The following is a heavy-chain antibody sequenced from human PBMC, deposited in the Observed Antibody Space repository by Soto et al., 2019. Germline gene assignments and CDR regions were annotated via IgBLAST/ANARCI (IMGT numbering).Heavy chain of an antibody. V-gene: IGHV3-23*01. CDR3: AKDRGYCSGGSCLGIDY. J-gene: IGHJ4*02. D-gene: IGHD2-15*01. Sequence: EVQLLESGGGLVQPGGSLRLSCAASGFTFSSYAMSWVRQAPGKGLEWVSAISGSGGSTYYADSVKGRFTISRDNSKNTLYLQMNSLRAEDTAVYYCAKDRGYCSGGSCLGIDYWGQGTLVTVSS. CDR2: ISGSGGST. CDR1: GFTFSSYA.